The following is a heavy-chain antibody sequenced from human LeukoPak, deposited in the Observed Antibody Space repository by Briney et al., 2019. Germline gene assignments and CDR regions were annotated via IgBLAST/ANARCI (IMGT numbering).Heavy chain of an antibody. CDR1: GGSFSGYY. D-gene: IGHD3-3*01. V-gene: IGHV4-34*01. CDR2: INHSGST. J-gene: IGHJ4*02. CDR3: ASTLWSGYYRDH. Sequence: SETLSLTCAVYGGSFSGYYWSWIRQPPGKGLEWIGEINHSGSTNYNPSLKSRVTISVDTSKNQFSLKLSSVTAADTAVYYCASTLWSGYYRDHWGQGTLVTASS.